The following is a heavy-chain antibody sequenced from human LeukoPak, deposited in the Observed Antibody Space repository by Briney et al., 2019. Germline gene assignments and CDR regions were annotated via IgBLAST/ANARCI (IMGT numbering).Heavy chain of an antibody. CDR2: IYSGGST. Sequence: SGGSLRLSCAASGFTVSSNYMSWVRQAPGKGLEWVSVIYSGGSTYYADSVKGRFTISRDNSKNTLYLQMNSLRAEDTAVYYCARVSGVVSRYYYDSSGYYYFDYWGQGTLVTVSS. D-gene: IGHD3-22*01. CDR3: ARVSGVVSRYYYDSSGYYYFDY. J-gene: IGHJ4*02. CDR1: GFTVSSNY. V-gene: IGHV3-66*01.